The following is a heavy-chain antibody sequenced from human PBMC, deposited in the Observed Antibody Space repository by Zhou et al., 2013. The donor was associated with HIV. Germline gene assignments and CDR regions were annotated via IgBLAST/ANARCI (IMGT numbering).Heavy chain of an antibody. CDR2: ISAYNGDT. J-gene: IGHJ3*02. Sequence: QVHLVQSGAEVKEPGASVKLSCKTEYSFTGYYMHWVRQAPGQGLEWMGWISAYNGDTNYAQKFQGRVTMTTDTSTNTVYMGLRSLRSDDTAVYYCATEKLVGLVDAFDIWGQGTMVTVSS. CDR1: EYSFTGYY. V-gene: IGHV1-18*04. D-gene: IGHD6-13*01. CDR3: ATEKLVGLVDAFDI.